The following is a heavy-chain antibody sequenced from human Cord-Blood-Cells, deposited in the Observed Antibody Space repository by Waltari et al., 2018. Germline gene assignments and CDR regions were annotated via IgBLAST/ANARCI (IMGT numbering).Heavy chain of an antibody. CDR1: GFTFSSYA. V-gene: IGHV3-23*01. J-gene: IGHJ4*02. CDR3: AKDALIIAAAGPYFDY. D-gene: IGHD6-13*01. Sequence: EVQLLESGGGLVQPGGSLRLSCAASGFTFSSYAMSWVRQAPGKGLEWVSAISGSGGSTYYADSVKGRFTISRDNSKNTLYLQMNSLRAEDTAVYYCAKDALIIAAAGPYFDYSGQGTLVTVSS. CDR2: ISGSGGST.